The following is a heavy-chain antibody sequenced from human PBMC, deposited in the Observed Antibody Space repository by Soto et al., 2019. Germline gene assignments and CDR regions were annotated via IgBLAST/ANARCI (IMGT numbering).Heavy chain of an antibody. Sequence: QVQLVQSGAEEKKPGASMEVSCKASGYTFTSYAWHWVRQAPGQSLECMGWIDGVNGNTKYSQRFQGRITITRDTSANTAYMELSSLRPEDTAVYYCARDPPGMTYYHGSGSYYYWGQGTLVTVSS. CDR2: IDGVNGNT. CDR3: ARDPPGMTYYHGSGSYYY. CDR1: GYTFTSYA. J-gene: IGHJ4*02. D-gene: IGHD3-10*01. V-gene: IGHV1-3*05.